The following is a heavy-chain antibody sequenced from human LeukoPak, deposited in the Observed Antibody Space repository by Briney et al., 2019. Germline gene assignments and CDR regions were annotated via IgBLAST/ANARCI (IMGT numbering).Heavy chain of an antibody. J-gene: IGHJ4*02. CDR3: ARVASSSWYYFDY. CDR1: GFTFSRYW. D-gene: IGHD6-13*01. Sequence: GGSLRLSCAASGFTFSRYWMHWVRQVPGKGLVWVSHIHSDGTSTSYADSAKGRFTISRDNAKNTLYLQMNSLRAEDTAVYYCARVASSSWYYFDYWGQGTLVTVSS. V-gene: IGHV3-74*01. CDR2: IHSDGTST.